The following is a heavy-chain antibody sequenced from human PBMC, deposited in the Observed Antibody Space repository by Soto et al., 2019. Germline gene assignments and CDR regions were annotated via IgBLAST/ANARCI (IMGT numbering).Heavy chain of an antibody. CDR1: GFSFSSYC. CDR2: IWYDGSNK. J-gene: IGHJ6*02. CDR3: ARDFLLGFPPYYYYYGMDV. Sequence: GGSLRLSCAASGFSFSSYCMHWVRQAPGKGLEWVAVIWYDGSNKYYADSVKGRFTISRDNSKNTLYLQMNSLRAEDTAVYYCARDFLLGFPPYYYYYGMDVWGQGTTVTVSS. D-gene: IGHD2-21*01. V-gene: IGHV3-33*01.